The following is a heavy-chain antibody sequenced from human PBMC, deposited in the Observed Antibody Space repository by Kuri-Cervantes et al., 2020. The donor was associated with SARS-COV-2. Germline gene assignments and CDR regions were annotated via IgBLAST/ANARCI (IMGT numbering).Heavy chain of an antibody. CDR2: IRYDGSNK. V-gene: IGHV3-30*02. Sequence: GESLKISCAASGFTFSSYGMHWVRQAPGKGLEWVAFIRYDGSNKYYADSVKGRFTISRDNSKNTLYLQMNSLRAEDTAVYYCARVRIEWELPEGFDPWGQGTLVTVSS. J-gene: IGHJ5*02. D-gene: IGHD1-26*01. CDR3: ARVRIEWELPEGFDP. CDR1: GFTFSSYG.